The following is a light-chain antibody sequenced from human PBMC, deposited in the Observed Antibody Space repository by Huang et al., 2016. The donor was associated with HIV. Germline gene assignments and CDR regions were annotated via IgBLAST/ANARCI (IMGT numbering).Light chain of an antibody. J-gene: IGKJ2*01. CDR3: MQSIQLPRYT. CDR2: DVS. Sequence: DIVMTQTPLSLSVTPGQPASISCKSSQSLLHSDGKTYLYWYLQKPGQSPQLLIYDVSNRFSGVPDRFSGSGSGTDFTLKISRVEAEDVGVYYCMQSIQLPRYTFGQGTKLEIK. V-gene: IGKV2D-29*02. CDR1: QSLLHSDGKTY.